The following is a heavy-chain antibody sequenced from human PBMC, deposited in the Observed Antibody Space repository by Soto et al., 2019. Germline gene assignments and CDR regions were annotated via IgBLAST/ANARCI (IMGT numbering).Heavy chain of an antibody. J-gene: IGHJ4*02. D-gene: IGHD3-10*01. CDR2: IFHDGTA. Sequence: ASETLSLTCAVSGVSLTSGNWWTWVRQSPQRGLEYIGEIFHDGTANYYPSFERRVAMSVDTSRNQFSLKLTSVTAADTAVYFCARLVYDTRLNYMYFDFWGPGTLVTVSS. CDR1: GVSLTSGNW. V-gene: IGHV4-4*02. CDR3: ARLVYDTRLNYMYFDF.